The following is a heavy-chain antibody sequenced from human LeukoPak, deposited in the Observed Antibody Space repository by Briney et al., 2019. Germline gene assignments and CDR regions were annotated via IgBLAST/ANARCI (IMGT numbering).Heavy chain of an antibody. CDR3: ARDFGGPLNV. J-gene: IGHJ6*04. D-gene: IGHD3-16*01. CDR1: GGSVSSGSYY. V-gene: IGHV4-61*02. CDR2: IYTNGSA. Sequence: SETLSLTCSVSGGSVSSGSYYWSWIRQPAGKGLEWIGRIYTNGSANYYPSLKSRVTISIATSKNQFSLKLSSVTAADTAVYYCARDFGGPLNVWGKGTTVIVSS.